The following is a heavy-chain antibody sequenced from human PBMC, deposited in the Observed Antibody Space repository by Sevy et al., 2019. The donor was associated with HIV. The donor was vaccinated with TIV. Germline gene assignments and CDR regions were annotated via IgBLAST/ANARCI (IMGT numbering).Heavy chain of an antibody. Sequence: GGSLRLSCAASGFSLSSYTMHWVRQAPGKGLESVAFISYDGSRKYYADSVKGRFTISRDNSKNTLYLQMNNLRAEDTAVFYCARDLALSGSYSWLAYWGQGALVTVSS. J-gene: IGHJ4*02. CDR2: ISYDGSRK. D-gene: IGHD1-26*01. V-gene: IGHV3-30*14. CDR3: ARDLALSGSYSWLAY. CDR1: GFSLSSYT.